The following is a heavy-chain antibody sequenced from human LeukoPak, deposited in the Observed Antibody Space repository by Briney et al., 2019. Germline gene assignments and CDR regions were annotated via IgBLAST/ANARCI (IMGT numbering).Heavy chain of an antibody. CDR1: GFTFSTFW. CDR2: TAFDGSNK. Sequence: PGGSLRLSCAASGFTFSTFWMSWVRQAPGKGLEWVAVTAFDGSNKNYADAVKGRFTISRDNSENTLFLQMNSLRDEDTAVYYCATDYGRWWGSTSWYLLWGQGTLVTVSS. CDR3: ATDYGRWWGSTSWYLL. D-gene: IGHD6-13*01. V-gene: IGHV3-30-3*01. J-gene: IGHJ4*02.